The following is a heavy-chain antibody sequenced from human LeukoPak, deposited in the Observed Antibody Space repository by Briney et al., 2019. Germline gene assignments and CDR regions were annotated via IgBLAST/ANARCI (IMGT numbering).Heavy chain of an antibody. D-gene: IGHD1-26*01. J-gene: IGHJ6*03. CDR3: VRGAGATISYYYCYMDV. Sequence: ASVKVSCKASGYTFTSYDINWVRQATGQGLEWVGWMNPNSGNTGYAQKFQGRVTITRNTSVSTAYMELSSLRSEDTAVYYCVRGAGATISYYYCYMDVWGKGTTVTVSS. V-gene: IGHV1-8*03. CDR1: GYTFTSYD. CDR2: MNPNSGNT.